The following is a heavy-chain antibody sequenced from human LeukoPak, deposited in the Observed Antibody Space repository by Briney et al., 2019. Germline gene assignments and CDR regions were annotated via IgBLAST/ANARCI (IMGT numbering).Heavy chain of an antibody. CDR2: VSGSGGST. CDR1: GFIFSSYG. CDR3: ARRSGIAVAGAFDY. Sequence: GGSLRLSCVTSGFIFSSYGMSWVRQAPGKGLEWVSGVSGSGGSTYYADSVKGRFTISRDNSKNTLFLQMNSLRAEDTAVYYCARRSGIAVAGAFDYWGQGTLVTVSS. D-gene: IGHD6-19*01. J-gene: IGHJ4*02. V-gene: IGHV3-23*01.